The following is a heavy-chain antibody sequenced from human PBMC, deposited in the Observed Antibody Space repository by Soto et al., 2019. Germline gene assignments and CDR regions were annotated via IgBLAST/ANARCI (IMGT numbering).Heavy chain of an antibody. V-gene: IGHV4-59*08. CDR3: ARQAPRITILGVVPKNSWFDP. CDR1: GGSISSYY. J-gene: IGHJ5*02. D-gene: IGHD3-3*01. Sequence: QVQLQESGPGLVKPSETLSLTCTVSGGSISSYYWSWIRQPPGKGLEWIGYIYYSGSTNYNPSLSIRVTISLDTSSIQFSLKLSSVTAADSAVYYCARQAPRITILGVVPKNSWFDPWGQGTLVTVSS. CDR2: IYYSGST.